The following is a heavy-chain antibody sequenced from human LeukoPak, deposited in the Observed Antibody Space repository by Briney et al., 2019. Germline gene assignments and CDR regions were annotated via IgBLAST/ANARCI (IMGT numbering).Heavy chain of an antibody. CDR1: GGSFSGYY. J-gene: IGHJ3*02. Sequence: SETLSLTCAVYGGSFSGYYWSWIRQPPGKGLEWIGEINHSGSTNYNPSLKSRVTISVDTSKNQFSLKLSSVTAADTAVYYCARGLALVVVAAKRARAFDIWGQGTMVTVSS. CDR3: ARGLALVVVAAKRARAFDI. D-gene: IGHD2-15*01. V-gene: IGHV4-34*01. CDR2: INHSGST.